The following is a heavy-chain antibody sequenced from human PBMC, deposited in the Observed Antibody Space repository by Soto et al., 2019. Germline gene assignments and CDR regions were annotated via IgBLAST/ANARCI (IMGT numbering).Heavy chain of an antibody. V-gene: IGHV3-33*01. CDR1: GFTSSSYG. J-gene: IGHJ4*02. CDR3: ARDSHSSGWYGDFDY. CDR2: IWYEGSNK. Sequence: QVQLVESGGGVVQPGRSLRLSCAASGFTSSSYGMHWVRQAPGKGLEWVAVIWYEGSNKYYADSVKGRFTISRDNSKNTLYLQMNSLRAEDTAVYYSARDSHSSGWYGDFDYWGQGTLVTVSS. D-gene: IGHD6-19*01.